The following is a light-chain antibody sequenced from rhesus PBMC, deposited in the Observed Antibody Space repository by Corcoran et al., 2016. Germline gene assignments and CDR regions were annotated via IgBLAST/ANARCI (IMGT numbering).Light chain of an antibody. CDR2: KAS. J-gene: IGKJ4*01. Sequence: DIQMTQSPSFLSSSVGDRVTISCRTSEIVDTYLHWYQQKPGKAPRLLIYKASTLQSGVPSRFSVSGSWRDFTLIISSVQPEDFATYYCQHCYGIPLTFGGGTKVDLK. V-gene: IGKV1-74*01. CDR3: QHCYGIPLT. CDR1: EIVDTY.